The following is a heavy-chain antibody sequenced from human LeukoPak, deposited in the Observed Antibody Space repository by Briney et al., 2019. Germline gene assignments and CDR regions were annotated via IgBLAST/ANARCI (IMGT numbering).Heavy chain of an antibody. D-gene: IGHD3-10*02. J-gene: IGHJ4*02. CDR2: ISHDGSNK. V-gene: IGHV3-30*04. CDR3: ARGTMFPYHFDY. Sequence: GGSLRLSCVASGFTFSSYAIHWVRQAPGKGLEWVAAISHDGSNKFYADSVKGRFTISRDNSKNSLYLQMNSLRAEDTAVYYCARGTMFPYHFDYWGQGTLVTVSS. CDR1: GFTFSSYA.